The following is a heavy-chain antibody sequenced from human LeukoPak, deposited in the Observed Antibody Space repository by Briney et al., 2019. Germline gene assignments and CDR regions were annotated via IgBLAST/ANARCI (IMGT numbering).Heavy chain of an antibody. Sequence: GASVKVSCKASGGTFSSYAISWVRQAPGQGLEWMGGIIPIFGTANYAQKFQGRVTITADKSTSTAYVELSSLRSEDTAVYYCARDYSGDYYGSGSYYYFDYWGQRTLVTVSS. CDR2: IIPIFGTA. CDR1: GGTFSSYA. V-gene: IGHV1-69*06. J-gene: IGHJ4*02. D-gene: IGHD3-10*01. CDR3: ARDYSGDYYGSGSYYYFDY.